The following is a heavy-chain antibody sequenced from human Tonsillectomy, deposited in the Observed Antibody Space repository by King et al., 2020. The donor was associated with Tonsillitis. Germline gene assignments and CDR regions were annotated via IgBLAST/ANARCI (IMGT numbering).Heavy chain of an antibody. Sequence: VQLVESGGGLVQPGGSLRLSCAASGFTFSRYAMSWVRQAPGKGLEWVSVISGSGGITNYADSVKGRLTVSRDNSKNTLYLQMSSLRAEDTAVYYCAKAFYDSSGYYSDAFDIWGQGTVVTVSS. D-gene: IGHD3-22*01. CDR1: GFTFSRYA. V-gene: IGHV3-23*04. J-gene: IGHJ3*02. CDR2: ISGSGGIT. CDR3: AKAFYDSSGYYSDAFDI.